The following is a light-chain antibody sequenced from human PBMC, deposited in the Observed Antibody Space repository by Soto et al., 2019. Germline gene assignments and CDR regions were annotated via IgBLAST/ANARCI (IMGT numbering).Light chain of an antibody. J-gene: IGKJ4*01. CDR2: AAS. Sequence: EIVLTQSPGTLSLSPGERATLSCRASQSVSSNYLAWYQQKPGQAPRLLIYAASNRATGIPDRFSGSGSGTDFTLTISRLEPEDFAVYYCQQYGTSPPRVTFGGGTKVEIK. CDR1: QSVSSNY. V-gene: IGKV3-20*01. CDR3: QQYGTSPPRVT.